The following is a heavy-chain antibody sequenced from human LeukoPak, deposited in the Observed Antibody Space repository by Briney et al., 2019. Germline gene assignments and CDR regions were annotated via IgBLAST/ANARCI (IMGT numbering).Heavy chain of an antibody. CDR3: ARINHMSSTGIPVRGPDY. D-gene: IGHD6-19*01. Sequence: SETLSLTCTVSAGSLSGRTYHWGWIPQPPERGLEWIGSIYYSGSTYYNPPLKSRVTMSVDTSKNQFSLNLSSVTAADTAVYSCARINHMSSTGIPVRGPDYWGQGTLVTVSS. CDR1: AGSLSGRTYH. CDR2: IYYSGST. J-gene: IGHJ4*02. V-gene: IGHV4-39*01.